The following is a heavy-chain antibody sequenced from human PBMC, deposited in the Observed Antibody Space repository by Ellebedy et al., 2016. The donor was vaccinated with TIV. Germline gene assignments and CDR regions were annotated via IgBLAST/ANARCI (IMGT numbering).Heavy chain of an antibody. V-gene: IGHV1-58*01. D-gene: IGHD6-19*01. J-gene: IGHJ4*02. CDR2: IVVGSGNT. Sequence: SVKVSCXASGFTFTSSAVQWVRQARGQRLEWIGWIVVGSGNTNYAQKFQERVTITRDMSTSTAYMELRSLRSDDTAVYYCARDERGIAVAGVFDYWGQGTLVTVSS. CDR3: ARDERGIAVAGVFDY. CDR1: GFTFTSSA.